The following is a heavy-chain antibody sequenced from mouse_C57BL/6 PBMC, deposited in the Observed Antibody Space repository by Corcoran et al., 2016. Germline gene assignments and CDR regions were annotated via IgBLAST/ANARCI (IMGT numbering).Heavy chain of an antibody. CDR1: GYTFTDYY. CDR3: ARGLAFDY. D-gene: IGHD4-1*01. CDR2: INPYNGGT. Sequence: VQLQQSGPVLVKPGASVKMSCKASGYTFTDYYMNWVKQSHGKSLEWIGVINPYNGGTSYNQKFKGKATLTVDKSSSTAYMELNSLTSEDSAVYYCARGLAFDYWGQVTTLTVSS. V-gene: IGHV1-19*01. J-gene: IGHJ2*01.